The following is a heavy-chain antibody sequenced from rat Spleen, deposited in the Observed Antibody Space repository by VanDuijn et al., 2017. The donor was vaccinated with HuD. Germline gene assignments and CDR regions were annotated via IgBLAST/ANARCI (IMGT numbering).Heavy chain of an antibody. J-gene: IGHJ2*01. V-gene: IGHV3-1*01. Sequence: EVQLQESGPGLVKPSQSLSLTCSVTGDSITSKYWGWIRKFPGNKMEWIGHISYSGSTSYNPSLKSRISITRDTSKNQFFLQLNSVTTEDTATYYCARYVGYGGYPFDYWGQGVMVTVSS. CDR3: ARYVGYGGYPFDY. CDR1: GDSITSKY. CDR2: ISYSGST. D-gene: IGHD1-11*01.